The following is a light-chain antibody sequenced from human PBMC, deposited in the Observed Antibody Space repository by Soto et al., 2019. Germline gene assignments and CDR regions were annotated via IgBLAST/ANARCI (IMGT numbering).Light chain of an antibody. CDR2: EAS. CDR1: PSDVGGYNR. J-gene: IGLJ1*01. CDR3: SLYTSENTYV. V-gene: IGLV2-18*01. Sequence: QSVLTQPPSASGSPGQSVTISCTGTPSDVGGYNRVSWYQQPPGTAPKLIIYEASNRPSGVPDRFSGSKSGNTASLTISGLQAADEVDYYCSLYTSENTYVFGTGTKVTVL.